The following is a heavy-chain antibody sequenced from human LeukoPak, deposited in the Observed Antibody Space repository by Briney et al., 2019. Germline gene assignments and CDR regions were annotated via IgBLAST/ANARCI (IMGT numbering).Heavy chain of an antibody. CDR3: SSRGSGSYYHMNWFDP. Sequence: SETLSLTCAVYGGSFSGYYWSWIRQPPGKGLEWIGEINHSGGTNYNPSLKSRVTISVDTSKNQFSLKLSSVTAADTAVYYCSSRGSGSYYHMNWFDPWGQGTLVTVSS. D-gene: IGHD3-10*01. J-gene: IGHJ5*02. V-gene: IGHV4-34*01. CDR2: INHSGGT. CDR1: GGSFSGYY.